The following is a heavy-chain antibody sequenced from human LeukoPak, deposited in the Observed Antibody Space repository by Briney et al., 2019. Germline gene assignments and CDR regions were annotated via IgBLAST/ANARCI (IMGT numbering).Heavy chain of an antibody. CDR1: GYTFTSYG. J-gene: IGHJ4*02. Sequence: GASVKVSCKASGYTFTSYGISWVRQAPGQGLEWMGRINPNSGGTNYAQKFQGRVTMTRDTSISTAYMELSRLRSDDTAVYYCARGRIAADYWGQGTLVTVSS. D-gene: IGHD6-13*01. CDR3: ARGRIAADY. CDR2: INPNSGGT. V-gene: IGHV1-2*06.